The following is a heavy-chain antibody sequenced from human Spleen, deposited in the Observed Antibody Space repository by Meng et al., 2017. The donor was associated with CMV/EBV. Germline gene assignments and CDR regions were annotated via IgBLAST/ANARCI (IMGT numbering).Heavy chain of an antibody. D-gene: IGHD1-26*01. Sequence: GGSLRLSCVASGFTFSDYYMSWVRQAPGKGLEWVANIKQDGSEKYYVDSVKGRFTISRDNAKNSLYLQMNSLRAEDTAVYYCASQGATMPNWGQGTLVTVSS. CDR2: IKQDGSEK. V-gene: IGHV3-7*01. J-gene: IGHJ4*02. CDR1: GFTFSDYY. CDR3: ASQGATMPN.